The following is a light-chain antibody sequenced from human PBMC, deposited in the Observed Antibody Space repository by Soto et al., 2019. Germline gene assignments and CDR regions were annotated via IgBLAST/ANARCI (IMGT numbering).Light chain of an antibody. CDR2: AAS. Sequence: DIQITQSPSSLSASVGDRVTITCRASQGIRDSLAWYQQKPGKVPKVLIYAASALQSGVPSRFSGRGSGTDFTLTISSLQPEDVATYYCQKYDGAPLTFGGGTKVEIK. J-gene: IGKJ4*01. CDR1: QGIRDS. V-gene: IGKV1-27*01. CDR3: QKYDGAPLT.